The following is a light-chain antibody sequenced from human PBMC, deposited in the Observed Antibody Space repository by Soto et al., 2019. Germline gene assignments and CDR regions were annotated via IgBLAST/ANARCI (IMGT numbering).Light chain of an antibody. J-gene: IGLJ6*01. CDR1: SSDIGRHNH. CDR2: ELI. Sequence: QSALTQPPSVSGSPGQSVTISCTGTSSDIGRHNHVSWYQQPPGTAPKLMIYELINRPSGVPGRFSGSKSGNTASLTISGLQAEDEADYYCSSFTSSSTCVFGCGTQLTVL. CDR3: SSFTSSSTCV. V-gene: IGLV2-18*02.